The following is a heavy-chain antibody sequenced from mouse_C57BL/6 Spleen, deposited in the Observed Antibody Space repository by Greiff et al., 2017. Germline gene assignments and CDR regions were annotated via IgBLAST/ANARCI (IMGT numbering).Heavy chain of an antibody. CDR1: GFTFSSYA. Sequence: EVQLQESGGGLVKPGGSLKLSCAASGFTFSSYAMSWVRQTPEKRLEWVATISDGGSYTYYPDNVKGRFTISRDNAKNNLYLQMSHLKSEDTAMYYCARADYGNYVDYWGQGTTLTVSS. V-gene: IGHV5-4*01. CDR2: ISDGGSYT. J-gene: IGHJ2*01. D-gene: IGHD2-1*01. CDR3: ARADYGNYVDY.